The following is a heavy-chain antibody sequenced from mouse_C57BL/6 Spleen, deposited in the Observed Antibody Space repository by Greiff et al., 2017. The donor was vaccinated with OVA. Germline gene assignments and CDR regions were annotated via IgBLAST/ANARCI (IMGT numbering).Heavy chain of an antibody. CDR1: GYTFTSYW. CDR2: IYPGSGST. Sequence: QVQLQQSGAELVKPGASVKMSCKASGYTFTSYWITWVKQRPGQGLEWIGDIYPGSGSTNYNEKFKSKATLTVDTSSSTAYMQLSSLTSEDAAVYYCARAGYYAMDYWGQGTSVTVSS. CDR3: ARAGYYAMDY. J-gene: IGHJ4*01. V-gene: IGHV1-55*01.